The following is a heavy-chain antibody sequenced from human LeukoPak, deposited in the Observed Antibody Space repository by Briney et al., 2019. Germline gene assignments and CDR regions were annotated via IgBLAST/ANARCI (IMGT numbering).Heavy chain of an antibody. CDR2: ISSSSSEI. Sequence: GGSLRLSCAASGFTFSSYSVNWVRQAPGKGLEWVSYISSSSSEIYYADSVKGRFTISGDNAKDSLYLQMNSLRDEDTAVYHCARDFLYAFDIWGQGTMVTVSS. CDR1: GFTFSSYS. CDR3: ARDFLYAFDI. V-gene: IGHV3-48*02. J-gene: IGHJ3*02.